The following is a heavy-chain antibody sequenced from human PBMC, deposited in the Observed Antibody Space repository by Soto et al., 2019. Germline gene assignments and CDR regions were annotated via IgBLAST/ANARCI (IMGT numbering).Heavy chain of an antibody. Sequence: GGSLRLSCASSVFTVSSNYMSCVRHSPGKWLEWVSVIYSGGSTYYADSVKGRFTISRDNSKNTLYLQMNSLRAEDTAVYYCARARGYEGYWGQGTLVIVS. D-gene: IGHD3-10*01. V-gene: IGHV3-53*01. CDR2: IYSGGST. CDR1: VFTVSSNY. CDR3: ARARGYEGY. J-gene: IGHJ4*02.